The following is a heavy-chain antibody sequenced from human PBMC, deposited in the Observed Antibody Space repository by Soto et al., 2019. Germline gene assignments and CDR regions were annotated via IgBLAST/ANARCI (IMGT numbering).Heavy chain of an antibody. CDR3: AKASTWYPYFDY. Sequence: EVQLLESGGGLVQPGGSLRLSCAASGFTFSSYAMNWVRQAPGKGLEWVSAISSSGGSTYYADSVKGRFTISRDNSKNTLNLQMNTLTAEDTAVYYCAKASTWYPYFDYWGQGTLVTVSS. CDR1: GFTFSSYA. D-gene: IGHD6-13*01. V-gene: IGHV3-23*01. J-gene: IGHJ4*02. CDR2: ISSSGGST.